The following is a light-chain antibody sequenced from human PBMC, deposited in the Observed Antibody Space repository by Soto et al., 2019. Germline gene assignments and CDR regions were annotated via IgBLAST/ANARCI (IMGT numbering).Light chain of an antibody. Sequence: EIVMTQSPATLSVSPGERATPSCRASQSVSSNLAWYQQKPGQAPRLLIYGASTRATGIPARFSGSWSGTEFTLSISSLQSEDFAVYYCQQYNNWPLTFGQGTKV. V-gene: IGKV3-15*01. CDR1: QSVSSN. CDR2: GAS. J-gene: IGKJ1*01. CDR3: QQYNNWPLT.